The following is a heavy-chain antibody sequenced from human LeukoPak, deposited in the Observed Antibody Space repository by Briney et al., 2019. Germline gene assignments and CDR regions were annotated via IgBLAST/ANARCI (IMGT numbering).Heavy chain of an antibody. CDR1: GGSISSGDYY. D-gene: IGHD3-10*01. J-gene: IGHJ6*02. CDR2: IYYSGST. V-gene: IGHV4-30-4*01. CDR3: ARVGGTYYYGSGSYYSVYYGMDV. Sequence: SQTLSLTCTVSGGSISSGDYYWSWIRQPPGTGLEWIGYIYYSGSTYYNPSLKSRVTISVDTSKNQFSLKLSSVTAADTAVYYCARVGGTYYYGSGSYYSVYYGMDVWGQGTTVTVSS.